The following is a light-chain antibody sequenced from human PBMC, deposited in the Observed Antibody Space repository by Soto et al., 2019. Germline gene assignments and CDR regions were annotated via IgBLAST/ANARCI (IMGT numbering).Light chain of an antibody. CDR1: QAIINY. CDR2: DAS. Sequence: IQLTQSPSSLSASVGDRVTITGRASQAIINYLPWYHHKPGKAPKLLIYDASTLQSGVTSRYGGIGSATDFTLSVRSLQHEAYATYYCQQLFMYPPTFGRGTKVDI. J-gene: IGKJ3*01. V-gene: IGKV1-9*01. CDR3: QQLFMYPPT.